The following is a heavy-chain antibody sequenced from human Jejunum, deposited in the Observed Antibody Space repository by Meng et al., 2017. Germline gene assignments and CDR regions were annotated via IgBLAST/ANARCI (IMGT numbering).Heavy chain of an antibody. CDR3: ARRAGSSGSYATDY. CDR1: GFSFSDYY. J-gene: IGHJ4*02. CDR2: ISGSASDI. D-gene: IGHD6-19*01. V-gene: IGHV3-11*01. Sequence: GRLVEPGGCLVKSGGSVRLSCAASGFSFSDYYMSWIRQAPGKGLEWVSYISGSASDIYYAGSVQGRFTISRDNSKKSLYLQMNSLRADDTAVYYCARRAGSSGSYATDYWGQGTLVTVSS.